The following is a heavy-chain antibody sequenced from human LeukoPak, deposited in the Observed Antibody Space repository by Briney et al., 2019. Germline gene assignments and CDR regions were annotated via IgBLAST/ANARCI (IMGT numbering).Heavy chain of an antibody. D-gene: IGHD6-19*01. CDR3: VREYSSTFDI. CDR1: GDSVSTNSAA. Sequence: SQTLSLTCAISGDSVSTNSAAWNWLRQSPSRGLEWLTRTYYRSKWFNAYAVSVKSRITINPDTSKNQFSLQLNSVTPEDTAVYYCVREYSSTFDIWGQGTMVTVSS. J-gene: IGHJ3*02. CDR2: TYYRSKWFN. V-gene: IGHV6-1*01.